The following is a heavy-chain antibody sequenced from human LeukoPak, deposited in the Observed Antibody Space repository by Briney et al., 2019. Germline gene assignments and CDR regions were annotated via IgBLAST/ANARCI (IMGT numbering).Heavy chain of an antibody. CDR1: GFPFITYD. CDR2: MTARADYT. Sequence: GGSLLLSCSASGFPFITYDTSWIRQAPGEALEWVSGMTARADYTYYADSVKGRFTISRDNTKNSLYLQMNSLRAEDTAVYYCARDRGYSYESDYWGQGTLVTVAS. CDR3: ARDRGYSYESDY. J-gene: IGHJ4*02. D-gene: IGHD5-18*01. V-gene: IGHV3-21*01.